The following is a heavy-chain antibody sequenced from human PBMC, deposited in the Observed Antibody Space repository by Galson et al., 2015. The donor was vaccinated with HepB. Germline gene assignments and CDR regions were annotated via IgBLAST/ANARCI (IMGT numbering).Heavy chain of an antibody. Sequence: LRLSCAASGFTFGDYAMSWVRQAPGKGLEWVGFIRSKAYGGTTEYAASVKGRFTISRDDSKSIAYLQMNSLKTEDTAVYYCTRDGYSGSYLYFDYWGQGTLVTVSS. V-gene: IGHV3-49*04. D-gene: IGHD1-26*01. J-gene: IGHJ4*02. CDR2: IRSKAYGGTT. CDR3: TRDGYSGSYLYFDY. CDR1: GFTFGDYA.